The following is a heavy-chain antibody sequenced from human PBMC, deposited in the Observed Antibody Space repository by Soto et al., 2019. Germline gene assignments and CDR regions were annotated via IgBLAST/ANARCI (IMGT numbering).Heavy chain of an antibody. Sequence: EVQLSGSGGGLVQPGGSLRLSCAASGFTFSSYAMSWVRQALGKGLEWVSAISGSSTSTYYADSEKGRFTISRDNSKNTLYLQMNSLRAEDTAVHYCARDPSSGFAMENYFDYWGQGTLVTVSS. V-gene: IGHV3-23*01. CDR1: GFTFSSYA. J-gene: IGHJ4*02. D-gene: IGHD3-10*01. CDR2: ISGSSTST. CDR3: ARDPSSGFAMENYFDY.